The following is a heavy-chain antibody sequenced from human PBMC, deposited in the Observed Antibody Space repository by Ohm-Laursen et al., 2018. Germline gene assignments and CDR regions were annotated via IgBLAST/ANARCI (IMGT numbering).Heavy chain of an antibody. D-gene: IGHD6-19*01. CDR2: INQSGST. J-gene: IGHJ6*02. CDR3: ARGSGFFKLDV. V-gene: IGHV4-61*01. Sequence: SETLSLTCTVSGGSVSSGSYYWNWIRQPPGKGLEWIGEINQSGSTKYNPSLKRRVTLSADSSNSQFSLRLTSVTAADTATYYCARGSGFFKLDVWGQGTTVTVSS. CDR1: GGSVSSGSYY.